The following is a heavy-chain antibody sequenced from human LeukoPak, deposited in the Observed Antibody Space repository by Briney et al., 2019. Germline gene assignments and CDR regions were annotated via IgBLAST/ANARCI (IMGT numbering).Heavy chain of an antibody. J-gene: IGHJ4*02. Sequence: GGSLRLSCAASGFTFSRYAMSWVRQAPGKGLEWVSAISGSGGSTYYAASVKGRFTISRDNSKNTLHPQMNSLRAEDTAVYYCAKDPAMIVVVIPDYWGQGTLVTVSS. D-gene: IGHD3-22*01. CDR2: ISGSGGST. CDR3: AKDPAMIVVVIPDY. V-gene: IGHV3-23*01. CDR1: GFTFSRYA.